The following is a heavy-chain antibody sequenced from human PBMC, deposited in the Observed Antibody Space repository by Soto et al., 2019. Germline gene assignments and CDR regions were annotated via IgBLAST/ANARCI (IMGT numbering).Heavy chain of an antibody. Sequence: QVQLVQSGAEVKKPGASVKVSCKASGYTFTGYYKHWVRQAPGQGLEWMGWINPNSGGTNYAQKFQGWVTMTRDTSISTAYMELSRLRSDDTAVYYCARDPSRYCSSTSCYPDSPFDYWGQGTLVTVSS. CDR3: ARDPSRYCSSTSCYPDSPFDY. D-gene: IGHD2-2*01. J-gene: IGHJ4*02. V-gene: IGHV1-2*04. CDR1: GYTFTGYY. CDR2: INPNSGGT.